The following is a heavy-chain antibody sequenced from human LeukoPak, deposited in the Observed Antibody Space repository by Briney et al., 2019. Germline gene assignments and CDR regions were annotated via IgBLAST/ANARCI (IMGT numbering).Heavy chain of an antibody. CDR1: GFTFTSYY. Sequence: ASVQVSCMTSGFTFTSYYIHWVRQAPGQGLEWMGIISPNGGATTYAQKFQGRVTMTSDMSTTTVYMDLSSLRSEDTAVYYCARVAYGDYGRPDFDYWGQGTLVTVSS. V-gene: IGHV1-46*01. J-gene: IGHJ4*02. CDR2: ISPNGGAT. D-gene: IGHD4-17*01. CDR3: ARVAYGDYGRPDFDY.